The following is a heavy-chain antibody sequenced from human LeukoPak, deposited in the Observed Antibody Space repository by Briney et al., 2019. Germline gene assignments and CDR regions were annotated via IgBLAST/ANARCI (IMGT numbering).Heavy chain of an antibody. Sequence: SETLSLTCTVSGGSISSSTNYWGWIRQPPGKGLEWIGNIYYSGSAYSSLKSRVTMSVDTSRNQFSLKLSSVTAADTAVYYCARVSSVWIKDYYYYMDVWGKGTTVTVSS. CDR3: ARVSSVWIKDYYYYMDV. CDR2: IYYSGSA. V-gene: IGHV4-39*07. J-gene: IGHJ6*03. D-gene: IGHD5-12*01. CDR1: GGSISSSTNY.